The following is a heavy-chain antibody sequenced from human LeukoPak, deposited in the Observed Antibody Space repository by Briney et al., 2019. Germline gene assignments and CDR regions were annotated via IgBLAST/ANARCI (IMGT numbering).Heavy chain of an antibody. V-gene: IGHV3-48*01. J-gene: IGHJ3*02. CDR1: GFTFSTYS. D-gene: IGHD3-9*01. Sequence: PGGSLRLSCAASGFTFSTYSMNWVRQAPGKGLEWISYISSSSSNIYYADSVQGRFTISRDNGKNSLYLQMNSLRAEDTAVYYCAKDLGGHYDILTGAIWGQGTMVTVSS. CDR2: ISSSSSNI. CDR3: AKDLGGHYDILTGAI.